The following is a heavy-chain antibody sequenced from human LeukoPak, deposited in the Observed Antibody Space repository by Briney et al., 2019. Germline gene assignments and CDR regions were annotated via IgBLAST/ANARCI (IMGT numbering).Heavy chain of an antibody. CDR2: IHTSGST. CDR1: GGSISRYY. CDR3: ARDIRSHNGPGGYYYYYMDV. Sequence: SETLSLTCTLSGGSISRYYWSWIRQPPGKGLEWVGYIHTSGSTNYNPSLKSRVTLSVDTSSNQFSLTLSSVTAADTAVYHCARDIRSHNGPGGYYYYYMDVWGKGTTVTVSS. V-gene: IGHV4-4*09. D-gene: IGHD2-15*01. J-gene: IGHJ6*03.